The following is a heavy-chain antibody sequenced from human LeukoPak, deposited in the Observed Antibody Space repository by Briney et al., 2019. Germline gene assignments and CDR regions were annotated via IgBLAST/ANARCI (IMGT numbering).Heavy chain of an antibody. V-gene: IGHV3-23*01. Sequence: GALRLSCAASELTFASYGMSWVRQAPGKGLEWVSTISDGGVGTFYADSVKGRFTISRDNSKNTLYLQMNSLRVDDTAVYYCAKHTGSGSYYPFDYWGQGTLVTVSS. CDR3: AKHTGSGSYYPFDY. D-gene: IGHD3-10*01. CDR2: ISDGGVGT. CDR1: ELTFASYG. J-gene: IGHJ4*02.